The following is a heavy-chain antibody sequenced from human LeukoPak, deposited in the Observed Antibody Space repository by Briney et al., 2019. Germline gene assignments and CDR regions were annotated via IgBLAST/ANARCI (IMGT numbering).Heavy chain of an antibody. V-gene: IGHV4-34*01. Sequence: SETLSLTCAVYGGSFSDYSWTWIRQPPGKGLEWIGEINHSGGTNHNPSLMSRVIMSVDTSKNHFSVKLSSVTAADTAVYYCARVKGKAAAGTWYFDLWGRGTLVTVSS. D-gene: IGHD6-13*01. CDR3: ARVKGKAAAGTWYFDL. CDR1: GGSFSDYS. J-gene: IGHJ2*01. CDR2: INHSGGT.